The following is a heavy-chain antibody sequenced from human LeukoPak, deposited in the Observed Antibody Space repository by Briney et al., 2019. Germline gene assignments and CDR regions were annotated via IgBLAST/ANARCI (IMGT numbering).Heavy chain of an antibody. D-gene: IGHD5-12*01. J-gene: IGHJ4*02. Sequence: PSETLSLTCTVSGGSISSSSYYWGWIRQPPGKGLEWIGSIYYSGSTYYNPSLKGRVTISVDTSKNQFSLKLSSVTAADTAVYYCARQGYSGYSYYFDYWGQGTLVTVSS. CDR1: GGSISSSSYY. CDR3: ARQGYSGYSYYFDY. CDR2: IYYSGST. V-gene: IGHV4-39*01.